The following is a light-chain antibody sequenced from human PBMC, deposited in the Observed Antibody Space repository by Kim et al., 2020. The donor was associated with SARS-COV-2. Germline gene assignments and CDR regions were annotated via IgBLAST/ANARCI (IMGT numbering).Light chain of an antibody. J-gene: IGKJ1*01. CDR2: DAS. V-gene: IGKV1-5*01. Sequence: DIQMTQSPSTLSASVGDRVTITCRASQSISGWLAWYQQKPGKAPKLLIYDASNLESGVPSRFSGSGSGTEFTLTISSLQPDDFASYYCQQYNSFSWTFGQGTKM. CDR3: QQYNSFSWT. CDR1: QSISGW.